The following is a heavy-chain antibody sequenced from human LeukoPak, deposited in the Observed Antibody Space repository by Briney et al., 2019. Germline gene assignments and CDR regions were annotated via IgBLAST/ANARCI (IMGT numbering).Heavy chain of an antibody. J-gene: IGHJ4*02. CDR3: ARDFVYYDSSGYYYPFDY. CDR1: GGSISNSNYY. D-gene: IGHD3-22*01. Sequence: SETLSLTCTVSGGSISNSNYYWGWIRQPPGKELEWIGSIYYSGSSYYNPSLKSRVTISVDTSKNQFSLKLSSVTAADTAVYYCARDFVYYDSSGYYYPFDYWGQGTLVTVSS. CDR2: IYYSGSS. V-gene: IGHV4-39*02.